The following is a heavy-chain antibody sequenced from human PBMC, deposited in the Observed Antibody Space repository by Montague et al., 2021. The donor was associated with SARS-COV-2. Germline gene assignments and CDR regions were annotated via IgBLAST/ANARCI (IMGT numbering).Heavy chain of an antibody. V-gene: IGHV4-34*01. Sequence: SETLSLTCAVYGGSLSGYYWAWIRQTPAKGLEWMGEINHSGSTNYNPSLKSRLTISVDTSKKQFSLKLNSMTAADTAVYYCAGGADYDFWSGFLRYKWFDPWGLGTPVTVSS. CDR2: INHSGST. D-gene: IGHD3-3*01. CDR1: GGSLSGYY. CDR3: AGGADYDFWSGFLRYKWFDP. J-gene: IGHJ5*02.